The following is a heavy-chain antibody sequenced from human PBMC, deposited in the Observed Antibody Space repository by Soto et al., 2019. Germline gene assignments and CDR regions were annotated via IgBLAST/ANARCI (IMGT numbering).Heavy chain of an antibody. J-gene: IGHJ4*02. CDR3: AKEKVLRYFDWLLGTDYFDY. Sequence: QVQLVESGGGVVQPGRSLRLSCAASGFTFSSYGMHWVRQAPGKGLEWVAVISYDGSNKYYADSVKGRFTISRDNSKNTLYLQMNSLRAEDTAVYYCAKEKVLRYFDWLLGTDYFDYWGQGTLVTVSS. V-gene: IGHV3-30*18. D-gene: IGHD3-9*01. CDR1: GFTFSSYG. CDR2: ISYDGSNK.